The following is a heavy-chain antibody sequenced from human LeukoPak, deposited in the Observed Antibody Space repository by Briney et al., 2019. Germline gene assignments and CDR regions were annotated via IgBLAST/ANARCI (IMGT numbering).Heavy chain of an antibody. V-gene: IGHV3-48*04. CDR2: ITTGGSSI. J-gene: IGHJ4*02. CDR3: ARVRYDSGWYDY. Sequence: GGSLRLSCAGSGFTFSAYAMAWVRQVSGKGLKCVSLITTGGSSIFYADSVKGRFTISRNNAKNSLFLQMNSLRAEDAAVYYCARVRYDSGWYDYWGQGALVTVSS. CDR1: GFTFSAYA. D-gene: IGHD6-19*01.